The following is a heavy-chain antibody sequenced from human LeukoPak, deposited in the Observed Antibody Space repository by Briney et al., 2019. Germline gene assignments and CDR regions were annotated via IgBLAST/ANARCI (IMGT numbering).Heavy chain of an antibody. CDR1: GFTFSDHT. CDR3: ARDRLLEDRDFHYYYYMDV. CDR2: ISSSSSYI. V-gene: IGHV3-21*01. D-gene: IGHD2-21*01. J-gene: IGHJ6*03. Sequence: GGSLRLSCAASGFTFSDHTMNWVRQAPGKGLEWVSSISSSSSYIYYADSVKGRFTISRDNAKNSLYLQMNSLRAEDTAVYHCARDRLLEDRDFHYYYYMDVWGRGTTVTVSS.